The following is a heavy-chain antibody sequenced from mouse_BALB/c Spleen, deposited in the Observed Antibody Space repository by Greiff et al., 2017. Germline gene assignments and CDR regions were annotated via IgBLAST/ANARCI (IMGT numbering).Heavy chain of an antibody. J-gene: IGHJ3*01. Sequence: EVQLQQSGPGLVKPSQSLSLTCSVTGYSITSGYYWNWIRQFPGNKLEWMGYISYDGSNNYNPSLKNRISITRDTSKNQFFLKLNSVTTEDTATYYCAREGTKITTGFAYWGQGTLVTVSA. CDR3: AREGTKITTGFAY. CDR1: GYSITSGYY. D-gene: IGHD2-4*01. V-gene: IGHV3-6*02. CDR2: ISYDGSN.